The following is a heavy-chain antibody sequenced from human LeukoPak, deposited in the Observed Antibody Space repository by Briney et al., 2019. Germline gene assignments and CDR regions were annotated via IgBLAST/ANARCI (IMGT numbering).Heavy chain of an antibody. V-gene: IGHV4-30-2*01. CDR2: IYHSGST. D-gene: IGHD4-17*01. J-gene: IGHJ1*01. CDR1: GGSIGSGGYS. CDR3: ARATGLYFQH. Sequence: SETLSLTCAVSGGSIGSGGYSWSWIRQPPGKGLEWIGYIYHSGSTYYSPSLKSRVTISVDRSKNQFSLKLSSVTAADTAVYYCARATGLYFQHWGQGTLVTVSS.